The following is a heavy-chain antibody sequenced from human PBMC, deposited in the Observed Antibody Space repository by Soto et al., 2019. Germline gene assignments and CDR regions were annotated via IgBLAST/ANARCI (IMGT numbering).Heavy chain of an antibody. V-gene: IGHV3-23*01. CDR3: AKDDGLLWFGELPRDWFDP. CDR1: GFTFSSYA. Sequence: GGSLRLSCAASGFTFSSYAMSWVRQAPGKGLEWVSAISGSGGSTYYADSVKGRFTISRDNSKNTLYLQMNSLRAEDTAVYYCAKDDGLLWFGELPRDWFDPWGQGTLVTVSS. D-gene: IGHD3-10*01. CDR2: ISGSGGST. J-gene: IGHJ5*02.